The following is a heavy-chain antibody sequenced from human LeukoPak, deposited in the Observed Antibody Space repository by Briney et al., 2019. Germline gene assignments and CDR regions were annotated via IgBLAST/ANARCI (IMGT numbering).Heavy chain of an antibody. CDR3: ASPGLRYFDWLLSFDY. J-gene: IGHJ4*02. Sequence: GESLKISCKGSGYRFTNYWISWVRQMPGKGLEWMGRIDPSDSYTNYSPSFQGHVTISAYKSISTAYLQWSSLKASDTAMYYCASPGLRYFDWLLSFDYWGQGTLVTVSS. CDR1: GYRFTNYW. V-gene: IGHV5-10-1*01. D-gene: IGHD3-9*01. CDR2: IDPSDSYT.